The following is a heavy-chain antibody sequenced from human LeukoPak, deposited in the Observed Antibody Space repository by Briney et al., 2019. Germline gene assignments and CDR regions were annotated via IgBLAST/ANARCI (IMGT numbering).Heavy chain of an antibody. CDR2: VNPDNGNT. CDR3: TREEYSGYDWYS. CDR1: GYDFSTYA. Sequence: ASVKVSCKASGYDFSTYAINWVRLATGQGLEWMGWVNPDNGNTYYARRFQGRVTMTRDTSISTAYMELSSLRSEDTAVCYCTREEYSGYDWYSWGQGTLVTVSS. D-gene: IGHD5-12*01. V-gene: IGHV1-8*01. J-gene: IGHJ4*02.